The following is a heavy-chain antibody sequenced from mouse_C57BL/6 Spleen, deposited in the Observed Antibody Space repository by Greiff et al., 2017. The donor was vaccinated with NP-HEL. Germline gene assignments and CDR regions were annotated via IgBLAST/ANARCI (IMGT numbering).Heavy chain of an antibody. J-gene: IGHJ4*01. CDR3: AREGYDYERAMDY. Sequence: VQLQQSGAELVKPGASVKMSCKASGYTFTSYWITWVKQRPGQGLEWIGDIYPGSGSTNYNEKFKSKATLTVDTSSSTAYMQLSSLTSEDSAVYYCAREGYDYERAMDYWGQGTSVTVSS. V-gene: IGHV1-55*01. CDR1: GYTFTSYW. CDR2: IYPGSGST. D-gene: IGHD2-4*01.